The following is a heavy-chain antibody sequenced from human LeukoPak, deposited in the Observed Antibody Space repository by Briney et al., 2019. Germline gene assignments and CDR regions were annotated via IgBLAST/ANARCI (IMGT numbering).Heavy chain of an antibody. CDR1: GFTFSSYE. Sequence: PGGSLRLSCAASGFTFSSYEMNWVRQAPGKGLEWVSSISSTSSYIYYADSVKGRFTVSRDNAENSLYLQMNSLRAEDTAVYYCARDRTIGVGGTEFDSWGQGTLVTVSS. CDR2: ISSTSSYI. CDR3: ARDRTIGVGGTEFDS. V-gene: IGHV3-21*01. J-gene: IGHJ4*02. D-gene: IGHD6-13*01.